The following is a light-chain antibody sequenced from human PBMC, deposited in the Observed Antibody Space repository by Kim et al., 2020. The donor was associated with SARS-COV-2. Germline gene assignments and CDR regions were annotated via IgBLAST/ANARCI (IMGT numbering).Light chain of an antibody. V-gene: IGLV1-47*02. Sequence: GQRLTISCSGTSTDVGSYYVYWYQQLPRPAPNLLIFCNDHRPSGVPARFSGSKSGTSAAPAISWVRSEEEADYYCAAWDDSRSGWVFGGGTQLTVL. CDR2: CND. J-gene: IGLJ3*02. CDR3: AAWDDSRSGWV. CDR1: STDVGSYY.